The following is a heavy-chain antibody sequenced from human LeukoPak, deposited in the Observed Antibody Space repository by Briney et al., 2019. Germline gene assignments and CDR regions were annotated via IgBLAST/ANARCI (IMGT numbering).Heavy chain of an antibody. D-gene: IGHD6-13*01. CDR2: ISFSGRST. V-gene: IGHV3-23*01. CDR1: GFTFSDYA. Sequence: PGGSLRLSCAVSGFTFSDYAMSWVRQAPGKGLEWVLGISFSGRSTNYADSVKGRFTISRDNSKNTLYLQMNSLRAEDTAVYYCAKAKPGIAAAGTPDYWGQGTLVTVSS. J-gene: IGHJ4*02. CDR3: AKAKPGIAAAGTPDY.